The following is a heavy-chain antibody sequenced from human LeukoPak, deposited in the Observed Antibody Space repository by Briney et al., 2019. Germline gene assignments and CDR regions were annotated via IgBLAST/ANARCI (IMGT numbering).Heavy chain of an antibody. CDR3: ARGTVYYDSSGYYSVWVDY. CDR2: INHSGST. CDR1: GGSFSGYY. J-gene: IGHJ4*02. Sequence: SETLSLTCAVYGGSFSGYYWSWIRQPPGKGLEWIGEINHSGSTNYNPSLKSRVTVSVDTSKNQFSLKLSSVTAADTAVYYCARGTVYYDSSGYYSVWVDYWGQGTLVTVSS. D-gene: IGHD3-22*01. V-gene: IGHV4-34*01.